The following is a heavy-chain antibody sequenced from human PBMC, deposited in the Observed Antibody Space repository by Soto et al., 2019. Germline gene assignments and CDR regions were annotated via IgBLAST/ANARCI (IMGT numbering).Heavy chain of an antibody. CDR1: GGYIVGGGYS. D-gene: IGHD6-19*01. CDR2: AYPRGST. CDR3: ARVAGSGWYDA. J-gene: IGHJ5*02. Sequence: QVQLQESGSGPVKPSQTLSLTCAASGGYIVGGGYSWSWIRQPPGKGLEGIGTAYPRGSTYYDPSLKRRVTISLDLSKIQFSLNLNSVTAADTAVYYCARVAGSGWYDAWGQGTRVTVSS. V-gene: IGHV4-30-2*01.